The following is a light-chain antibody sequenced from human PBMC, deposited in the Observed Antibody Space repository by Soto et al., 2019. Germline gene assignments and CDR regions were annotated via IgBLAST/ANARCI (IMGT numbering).Light chain of an antibody. Sequence: MTQPPLSLSVTPGQPASITCRASQSISSYLNWYQQKPGKAPKLLIYAASSLQSGVPSRFSGSGSGTDFTLTISSLQPEDFATYYCQQSYSTPRTFGGGTKVDIK. CDR1: QSISSY. V-gene: IGKV1-39*01. CDR3: QQSYSTPRT. J-gene: IGKJ4*01. CDR2: AAS.